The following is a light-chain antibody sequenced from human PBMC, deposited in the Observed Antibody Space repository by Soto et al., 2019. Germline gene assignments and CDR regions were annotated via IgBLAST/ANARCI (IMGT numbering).Light chain of an antibody. Sequence: QSALTQPASVSGSPGQSITISCTGTSSDVGGYNYVSWYQQHPGKAPKLMIYEVSNRPSGVSNRFSGSKSGNTASLTISVLQAEDEADYYCISYTISSTLYVFGTGTQLTVL. CDR1: SSDVGGYNY. J-gene: IGLJ1*01. CDR2: EVS. CDR3: ISYTISSTLYV. V-gene: IGLV2-14*01.